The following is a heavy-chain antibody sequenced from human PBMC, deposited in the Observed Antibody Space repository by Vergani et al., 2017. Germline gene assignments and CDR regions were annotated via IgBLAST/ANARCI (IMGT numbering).Heavy chain of an antibody. V-gene: IGHV4-31*11. CDR3: VRVDTQVPATSHSYYMYV. CDR2: IFYSGTT. CDR1: GGSISSGDHC. Sequence: QVQLQESGPGVVKPSQTLSLTCAVSGGSISSGDHCWTWIRQRPGKGLEWIGYIFYSGTTYDNPSLRSRLTIAVDTSQNQFSLKLRSVTAADTAVYYCVRVDTQVPATSHSYYMYVWGKGTTVVVSS. D-gene: IGHD6-25*01. J-gene: IGHJ6*03.